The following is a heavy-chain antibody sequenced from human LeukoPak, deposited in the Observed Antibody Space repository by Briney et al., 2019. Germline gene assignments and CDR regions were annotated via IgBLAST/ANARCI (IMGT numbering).Heavy chain of an antibody. CDR1: GGTFSSYA. V-gene: IGHV1-69*04. Sequence: SVKVSCKASGGTFSSYAMSWVRQAPGQGLEWMGRIIPILGIANYAQKFQGRVTITADKSTSTAYMELSSLRSEDTAVYYCARDPHKYYYDSSGYFNYYYYGMDVWGQGTTVTVSS. CDR3: ARDPHKYYYDSSGYFNYYYYGMDV. CDR2: IIPILGIA. D-gene: IGHD3-22*01. J-gene: IGHJ6*02.